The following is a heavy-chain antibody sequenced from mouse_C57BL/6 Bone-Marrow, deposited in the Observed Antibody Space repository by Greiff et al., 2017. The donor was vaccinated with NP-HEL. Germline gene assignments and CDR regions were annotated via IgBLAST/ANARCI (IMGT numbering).Heavy chain of an antibody. J-gene: IGHJ3*01. Sequence: EVKLVESGGDLVKPGGSLKLSCAASGFTFSSYGMSWVRQTPDKRLEWVATLSSGGSYTYYPDSVKGRFTISRDNAKNTLDLQMSSLKSEDTAMYYCASPYDYDVAWFAYWGQGTLVTVSA. CDR2: LSSGGSYT. CDR1: GFTFSSYG. CDR3: ASPYDYDVAWFAY. D-gene: IGHD2-4*01. V-gene: IGHV5-6*01.